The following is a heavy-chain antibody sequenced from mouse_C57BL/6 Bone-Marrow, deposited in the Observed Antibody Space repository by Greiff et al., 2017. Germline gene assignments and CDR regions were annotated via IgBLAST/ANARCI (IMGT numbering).Heavy chain of an antibody. CDR2: IYPGDGDT. V-gene: IGHV1-82*01. CDR3: ARFRGYYVRYFDV. Sequence: QVQLQQSGPELVKPGASVKISCKASGYAFSSSWMNWVKQRPGKGLEWIGRIYPGDGDTNYNGKFKGKATLTADKSYSTAYMQLSSLTSEDSAVYFCARFRGYYVRYFDVWGTGTTVTVSS. D-gene: IGHD2-3*01. CDR1: GYAFSSSW. J-gene: IGHJ1*03.